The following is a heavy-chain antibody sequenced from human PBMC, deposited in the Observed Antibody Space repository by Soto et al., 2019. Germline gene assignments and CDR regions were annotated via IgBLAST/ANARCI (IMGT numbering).Heavy chain of an antibody. V-gene: IGHV3-23*01. D-gene: IGHD3-10*01. Sequence: GGSLRLSCAASGFTFSSYAMSWVRQAPGKGLEWVSAISGSGGSTYYADSVKGRFTISRDNSKNTLYLQMNSLRAEDTAVYYCAKSRQVRGVIITNYYYYGMDVWGQGTTVTVSS. CDR1: GFTFSSYA. J-gene: IGHJ6*02. CDR3: AKSRQVRGVIITNYYYYGMDV. CDR2: ISGSGGST.